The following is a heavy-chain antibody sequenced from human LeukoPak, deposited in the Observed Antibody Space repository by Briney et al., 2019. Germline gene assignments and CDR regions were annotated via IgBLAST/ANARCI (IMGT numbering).Heavy chain of an antibody. J-gene: IGHJ6*04. CDR1: GFTFSDSG. D-gene: IGHD6-13*01. Sequence: GGSLRLSCVATGFTFSDSGMSWVRQAPGKGLEWVAFIRYDGTKDHYADSVKGRFTISRDNSENTLNLQMNSLRPEDTAVYYCAKIEYSSLEVWGKGTTVTVSS. V-gene: IGHV3-30*02. CDR2: IRYDGTKD. CDR3: AKIEYSSLEV.